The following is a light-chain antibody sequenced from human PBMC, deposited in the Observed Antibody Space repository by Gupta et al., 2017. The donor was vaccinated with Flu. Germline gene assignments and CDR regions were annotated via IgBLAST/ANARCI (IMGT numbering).Light chain of an antibody. CDR1: SGHSSYI. CDR2: LELMGSY. Sequence: QPVLTPSSSASASLGSSVKLTCTLSSGHSSYIIAWHQQQPGQAPRYLMKLELMGSYNKGSGIPHRFVGYNSGAAPSLTINRLQAEDEADYYCATWDSNTHDRVFGGGTKLTVL. CDR3: ATWDSNTHDRV. J-gene: IGLJ3*02. V-gene: IGLV4-60*03.